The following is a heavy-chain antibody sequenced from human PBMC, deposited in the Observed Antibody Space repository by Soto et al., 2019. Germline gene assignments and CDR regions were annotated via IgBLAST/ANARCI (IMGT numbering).Heavy chain of an antibody. CDR3: ARLDTMVRKRGNWFDP. V-gene: IGHV3-11*03. Sequence: PGGSLRLSCAASGFTFSDYFMAWIRQAPGKGLEWISYIGTISTFTNYADSVRGRFTISRDNANNSLYLQMNTLRAEDTAVYYCARLDTMVRKRGNWFDPWGQGTLVTVSS. CDR1: GFTFSDYF. J-gene: IGHJ5*02. D-gene: IGHD3-10*01. CDR2: IGTISTFT.